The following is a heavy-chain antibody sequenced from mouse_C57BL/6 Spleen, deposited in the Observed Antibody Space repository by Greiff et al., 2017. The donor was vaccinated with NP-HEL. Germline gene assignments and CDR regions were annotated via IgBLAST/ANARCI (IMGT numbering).Heavy chain of an antibody. J-gene: IGHJ2*01. CDR1: GYAFSSYW. CDR3: ARSGQLKHFDY. D-gene: IGHD4-1*02. V-gene: IGHV1-80*01. Sequence: QVQLQQSGAELVKPGASVKISCKASGYAFSSYWLNWVKQRPGKGLEWIGQLYPGDGDTNYNGKFKGKATLTADKSSSTAYMQLSSLTSEDSAVYFCARSGQLKHFDYWGQGTTRTVSS. CDR2: LYPGDGDT.